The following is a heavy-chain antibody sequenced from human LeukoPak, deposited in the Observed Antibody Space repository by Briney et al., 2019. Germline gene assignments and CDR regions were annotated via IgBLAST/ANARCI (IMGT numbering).Heavy chain of an antibody. CDR1: GFTFSSYD. CDR2: IGTAGDT. CDR3: ARRCGSCYSDAFDI. V-gene: IGHV3-13*01. D-gene: IGHD2-15*01. Sequence: PGGSLRLSCAASGFTFSSYDMHWVRQATGKGLEWVSAIGTAGDTYYPGSVKGRFTISRENAKNSLYLQMNSLRAGDTAVYYCARRCGSCYSDAFDIWGQGTMVTVSS. J-gene: IGHJ3*02.